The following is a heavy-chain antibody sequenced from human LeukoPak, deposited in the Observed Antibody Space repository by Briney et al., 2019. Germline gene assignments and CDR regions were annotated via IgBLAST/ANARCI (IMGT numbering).Heavy chain of an antibody. CDR3: ARSVPGGSGWMGSIEY. J-gene: IGHJ4*02. CDR1: GFTFSRYD. CDR2: IGTAGDT. Sequence: PGGSLRLSCAASGFTFSRYDMHWVRQSTEKGLEWVSGIGTAGDTFYLGSVKGRFSISRENAKNSLYLQMNSLRVGDTAVYYCARSVPGGSGWMGSIEYWGLGTLVTVPS. D-gene: IGHD6-19*01. V-gene: IGHV3-13*01.